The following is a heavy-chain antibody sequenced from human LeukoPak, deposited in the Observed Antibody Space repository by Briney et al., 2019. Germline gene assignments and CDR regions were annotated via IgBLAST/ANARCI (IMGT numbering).Heavy chain of an antibody. D-gene: IGHD4-17*01. J-gene: IGHJ3*02. V-gene: IGHV4-59*01. CDR1: GGSISSYY. Sequence: SETLSLTCTVSGGSISSYYWSWIRQPPGQGLEWIGYIYYSGSTNYNPSLKSRVTISVDTSKNQFSLRLSSVTAADTAVYYCARSNYGDYVWLNAFDIWGQGTMVTVSS. CDR3: ARSNYGDYVWLNAFDI. CDR2: IYYSGST.